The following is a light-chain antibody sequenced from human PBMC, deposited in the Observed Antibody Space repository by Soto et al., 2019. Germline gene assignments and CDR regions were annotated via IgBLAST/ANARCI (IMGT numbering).Light chain of an antibody. CDR3: QQYNTFSLT. Sequence: TQSPSTLSASVADRVTITCRASQSITARLAWYQQKPGKAPKLLIYDASILERGVPSRFSGSGSGTEFTLTISTLQPDDFATYYCQQYNTFSLTFGGGTKVDIK. V-gene: IGKV1-5*01. J-gene: IGKJ4*01. CDR1: QSITAR. CDR2: DAS.